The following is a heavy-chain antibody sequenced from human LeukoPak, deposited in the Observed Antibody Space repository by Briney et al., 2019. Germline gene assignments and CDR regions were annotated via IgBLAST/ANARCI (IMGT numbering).Heavy chain of an antibody. J-gene: IGHJ4*02. CDR3: ARRDNRVGGYYGESYFDY. CDR1: GGSISSNSYY. D-gene: IGHD3-22*01. Sequence: SETLSLTCTVAGGSISSNSYYWGWIRQPPGKGLEWIGEINHSGSTNYNPSLKSRVTISVDTSKNQFSLKLSSVTAADTAVYYCARRDNRVGGYYGESYFDYWGQGTLVTVSS. V-gene: IGHV4-39*07. CDR2: INHSGST.